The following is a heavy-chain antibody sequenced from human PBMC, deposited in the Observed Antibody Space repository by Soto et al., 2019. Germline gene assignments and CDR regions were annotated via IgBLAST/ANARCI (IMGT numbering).Heavy chain of an antibody. V-gene: IGHV3-74*01. CDR3: AREARVGVTNFHGSDV. CDR1: GFTFSTYW. CDR2: INSDGSST. J-gene: IGHJ6*02. Sequence: QPGGSLRLSCAASGFTFSTYWMHWVRQAPGKGLVWVSRINSDGSSTTHADSVKGRFTTSRDNAKSTLSLQMNSLRAEDTGVYYCAREARVGVTNFHGSDVWGQGTTVTVSS. D-gene: IGHD1-26*01.